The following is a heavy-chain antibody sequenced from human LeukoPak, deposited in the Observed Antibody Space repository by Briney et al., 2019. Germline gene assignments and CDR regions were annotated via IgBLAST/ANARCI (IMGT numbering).Heavy chain of an antibody. CDR3: ARDFLLQNDYGMDV. Sequence: GGSLRLSCAASGFTFDDYAMHWVRQAPGKGLEWVAFIRYDGSNKYYADSVKGRFTISRDNSKNTLYLQMNSLRAEDTAVYYCARDFLLQNDYGMDVWGQGTTVTVSS. D-gene: IGHD3-3*01. J-gene: IGHJ6*02. V-gene: IGHV3-30*02. CDR2: IRYDGSNK. CDR1: GFTFDDYA.